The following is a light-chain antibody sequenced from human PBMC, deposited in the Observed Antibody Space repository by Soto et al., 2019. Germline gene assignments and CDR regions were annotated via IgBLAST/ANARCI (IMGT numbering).Light chain of an antibody. V-gene: IGLV2-11*01. CDR2: DVS. J-gene: IGLJ1*01. CDR3: CSYAGSYTLV. Sequence: QSALTQPRSVSGSPGQSVTISCTGTSSDVGGYNYVSWYQQHPGKAPKLMIYDVSKRPSAVPDRFSGSKSGNTASLTISGLQAEDEADYYCCSYAGSYTLVFGTGTKLTVL. CDR1: SSDVGGYNY.